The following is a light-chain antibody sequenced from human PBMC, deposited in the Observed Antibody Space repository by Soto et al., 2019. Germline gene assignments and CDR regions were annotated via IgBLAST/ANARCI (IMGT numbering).Light chain of an antibody. CDR1: RSDVGCYSY. J-gene: IGLJ1*01. Sequence: QSALTQPASVSVSPGQSITISCTGTRSDVGCYSYVSWYQQCPGKAPKLMIFDVSYRPSGVSNRFSGSKSGNTASLTISGLQAEDEADYYCSSYTSSSSNVFVTGTKLTVL. CDR2: DVS. V-gene: IGLV2-14*01. CDR3: SSYTSSSSNV.